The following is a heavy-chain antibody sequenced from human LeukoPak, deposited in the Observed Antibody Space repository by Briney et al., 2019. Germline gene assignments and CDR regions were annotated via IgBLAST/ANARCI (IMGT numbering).Heavy chain of an antibody. D-gene: IGHD6-19*01. CDR2: ISYDGSNK. CDR1: GFTFSSYA. J-gene: IGHJ4*02. V-gene: IGHV3-30-3*01. CDR3: AKGWDTAWRTGWYTFDY. Sequence: GGSLRLSCAASGFTFSSYAMRWVRQAPGKGLEWVAVISYDGSNKYYADSVKGRFTISRDNSKNTLYLQMNSLRAEDTAVYYCAKGWDTAWRTGWYTFDYWGQGALVTVSS.